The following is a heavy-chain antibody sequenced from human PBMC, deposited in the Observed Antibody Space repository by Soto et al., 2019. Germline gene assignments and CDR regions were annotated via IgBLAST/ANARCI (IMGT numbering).Heavy chain of an antibody. CDR3: ARELVGIAAAGTNYGMDV. J-gene: IGHJ6*02. CDR1: GFIFSSYA. CDR2: ISYDGSNK. D-gene: IGHD6-13*01. Sequence: GGSLRLSCAASGFIFSSYAMHWVRQAPGKGLEWVAVISYDGSNKYYADSVKGRFTISRDNSKNTLYLQMNSLRAEDTAVYYCARELVGIAAAGTNYGMDVWGQGTTVTVSS. V-gene: IGHV3-30-3*01.